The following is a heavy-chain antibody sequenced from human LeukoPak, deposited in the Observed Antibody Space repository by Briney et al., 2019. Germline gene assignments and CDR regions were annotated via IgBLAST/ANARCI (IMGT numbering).Heavy chain of an antibody. CDR3: ARGVGATSDFDY. D-gene: IGHD1-26*01. V-gene: IGHV3-21*01. Sequence: GGSLRLSCAASGFTFSSYGRSWVRQAPGKGLEWVSSISSSSYIYYSDSVKGRFTISRDNAKNSLYLQMNSLRAEDTAVYYCARGVGATSDFDYWGQGTLVTVSS. CDR1: GFTFSSYG. CDR2: ISSSSYI. J-gene: IGHJ4*02.